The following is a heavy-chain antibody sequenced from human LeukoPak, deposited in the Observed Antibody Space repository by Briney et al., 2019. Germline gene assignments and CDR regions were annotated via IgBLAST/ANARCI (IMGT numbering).Heavy chain of an antibody. Sequence: GASVKVSCKASGGTFSSYAISWVRQAPGQGLEWMGGIIPIFGTANYAQKFQGRVTITADESTSTAYMELSSLRSEDTAVYYCARKNLGYCSSTSCYPGAFDIWGQGTMVTVSS. D-gene: IGHD2-2*01. CDR3: ARKNLGYCSSTSCYPGAFDI. CDR1: GGTFSSYA. CDR2: IIPIFGTA. V-gene: IGHV1-69*01. J-gene: IGHJ3*02.